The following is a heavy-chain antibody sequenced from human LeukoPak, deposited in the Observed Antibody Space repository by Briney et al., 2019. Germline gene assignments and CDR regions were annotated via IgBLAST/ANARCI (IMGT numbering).Heavy chain of an antibody. V-gene: IGHV3-23*05. CDR3: ARRAGEYSHPYDH. CDR2: IYSGGKT. J-gene: IGHJ4*02. D-gene: IGHD2-15*01. CDR1: GFTFSSYG. Sequence: GGTLRLSCAASGFTFSSYGMSWVRQAPGKGLEWVSFIYSGGKTHSSDSVKGRFTISRDNSKNTLYLQMSSLRAEDTAIYYCARRAGEYSHPYDHWGQGTLVTVSS.